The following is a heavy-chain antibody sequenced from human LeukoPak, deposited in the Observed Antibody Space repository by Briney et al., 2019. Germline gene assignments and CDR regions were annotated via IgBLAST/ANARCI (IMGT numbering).Heavy chain of an antibody. CDR1: GGSFSGFY. V-gene: IGHV4-34*01. CDR3: ARQTGSGLFILP. D-gene: IGHD3/OR15-3a*01. CDR2: INHSGGT. Sequence: PSETLSLTCAVYGGSFSGFYWSWLRQPPGKGLEWIGDINHSGGTNYIPSLKSRVTISVDTSKNRISLRLTSVTAADTAVYYCARQTGSGLFILPGGQGTLVTVSS. J-gene: IGHJ4*02.